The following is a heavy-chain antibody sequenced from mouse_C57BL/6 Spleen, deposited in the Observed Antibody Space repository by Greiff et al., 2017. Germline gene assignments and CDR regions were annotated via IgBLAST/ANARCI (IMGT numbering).Heavy chain of an antibody. CDR1: GYSFTSYY. V-gene: IGHV1-66*01. J-gene: IGHJ2*01. CDR3: ARELLYYFDY. CDR2: IYPGSGNT. Sequence: QVQLQQSGPELVKPGASVKISCKASGYSFTSYYIHWVKQRPGQGLEWIGWIYPGSGNTKYNEKFKGKATLTADTSSSTAYMQLSSLTSEDSAVYYCARELLYYFDYWGQGTTLTVSS.